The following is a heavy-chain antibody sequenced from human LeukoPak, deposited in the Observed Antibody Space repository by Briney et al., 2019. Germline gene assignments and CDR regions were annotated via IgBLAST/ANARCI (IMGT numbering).Heavy chain of an antibody. CDR2: INQRGST. Sequence: SETLSLTCAAYGEPFSGYYGSWIRHPPGKGREWIGEINQRGSTNYNPSLKSRVTISVDTSKNQFSLKLSSVTAADTAVYYCARSVAHYYGSGSPRYRINFDYWGQGTLVTVSS. CDR1: GEPFSGYY. J-gene: IGHJ4*02. CDR3: ARSVAHYYGSGSPRYRINFDY. V-gene: IGHV4-34*01. D-gene: IGHD3-10*01.